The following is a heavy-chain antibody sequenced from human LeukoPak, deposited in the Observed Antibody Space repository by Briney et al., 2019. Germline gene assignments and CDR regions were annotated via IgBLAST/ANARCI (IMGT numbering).Heavy chain of an antibody. CDR1: GFTFSSYA. V-gene: IGHV3-30*04. J-gene: IGHJ5*02. D-gene: IGHD3-10*01. CDR3: AKGPYGSGSYYTS. CDR2: ISYDGSNK. Sequence: GGSLRLSCAASGFTFSSYAMHWVRQAPGKGLEWVAVISYDGSNKYYADSVKGRFTISRDNSKNSLYLQMNSLRAEDTALYYCAKGPYGSGSYYTSWGQGTLVTVSS.